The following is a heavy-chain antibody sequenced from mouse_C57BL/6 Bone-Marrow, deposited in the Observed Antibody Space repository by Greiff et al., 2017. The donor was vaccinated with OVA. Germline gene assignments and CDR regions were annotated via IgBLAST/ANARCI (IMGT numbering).Heavy chain of an antibody. V-gene: IGHV1-42*01. Sequence: VQLKQSGPELVKPGASVKISCKASGYSFTGYYMNWVKQSPEMSLEWIGEINPSTGGTTYNQKFKAKATLTVDKSSSTAYMQLKSLTSEDSAVYYCARSSRRYGTPFAYWGQGTLVTVSA. CDR1: GYSFTGYY. D-gene: IGHD2-10*02. CDR3: ARSSRRYGTPFAY. J-gene: IGHJ3*01. CDR2: INPSTGGT.